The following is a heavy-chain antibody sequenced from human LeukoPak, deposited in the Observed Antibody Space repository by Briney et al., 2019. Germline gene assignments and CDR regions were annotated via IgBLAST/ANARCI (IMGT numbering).Heavy chain of an antibody. CDR3: ARDKRTGDSYFDS. CDR2: IKQDGSEK. D-gene: IGHD7-27*01. Sequence: PSETLSLTCTVSGYSISSGYYWGWIRQPPGKGLEWVANIKQDGSEKYYVDSVKGRFTISRDNAKYSLYLQMDSLRAEDTAVYYCARDKRTGDSYFDSWGQGTLVTVSS. J-gene: IGHJ4*02. V-gene: IGHV3-7*01. CDR1: GYSISSGYY.